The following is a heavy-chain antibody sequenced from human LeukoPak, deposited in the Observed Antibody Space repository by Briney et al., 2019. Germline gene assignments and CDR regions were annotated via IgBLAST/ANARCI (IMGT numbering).Heavy chain of an antibody. D-gene: IGHD6-13*01. J-gene: IGHJ6*02. CDR2: ISGSGGNT. CDR1: GFTFSSYS. CDR3: ARGGILYGMDV. V-gene: IGHV3-23*01. Sequence: GGSLRLSCAASGFTFSSYSMNWVRQAPGKGLEWVSAISGSGGNTYYADSVKGRFTISRDNSKNTLYLQMNSLRAEDTAAYYCARGGILYGMDVWGQGTTVTVSS.